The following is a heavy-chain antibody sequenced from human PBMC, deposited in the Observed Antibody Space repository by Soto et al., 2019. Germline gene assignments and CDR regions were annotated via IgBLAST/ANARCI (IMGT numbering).Heavy chain of an antibody. CDR1: GYTFTGYY. V-gene: IGHV1-2*02. Sequence: ASVKVSCKASGYTFTGYYIHWVRQAPGQGLEWMGWINPNSGATNQAQKFQGRVTMARDTSISTAHMELSRLTSDDTAVYYCARDAVSTIGDFDYWGQGTLVTVSS. D-gene: IGHD5-12*01. CDR3: ARDAVSTIGDFDY. CDR2: INPNSGAT. J-gene: IGHJ4*02.